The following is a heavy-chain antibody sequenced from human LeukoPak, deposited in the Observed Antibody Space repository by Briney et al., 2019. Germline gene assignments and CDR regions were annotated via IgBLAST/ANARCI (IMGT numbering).Heavy chain of an antibody. V-gene: IGHV4-31*03. CDR1: GGSISSGGYY. CDR2: IYYSGST. J-gene: IGHJ4*02. Sequence: KPSETLSLTCTVSGGSISSGGYYWSWIRQHPGKGLEWIGYIYYSGSTYYNPSLKSRVTISVDTSKNQFSLKLSSVTAADTAVYYCARGTEDIVLMVYAIGYYFDYWAREPWSPSPQ. D-gene: IGHD2-8*01. CDR3: ARGTEDIVLMVYAIGYYFDY.